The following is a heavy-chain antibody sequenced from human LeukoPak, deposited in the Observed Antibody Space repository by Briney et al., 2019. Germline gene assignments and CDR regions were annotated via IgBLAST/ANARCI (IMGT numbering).Heavy chain of an antibody. D-gene: IGHD3-16*01. J-gene: IGHJ3*02. V-gene: IGHV3-7*01. CDR3: ARERLEGGDAFDI. Sequence: GGSLRLSCEASGFTFNNYWMSWVRQAPGKGLEWVANIRYDGSEKYYVDSVKGRFTISRDNARNSLYLQMNSLTAEDTAVYYCARERLEGGDAFDIWGQGTMVTVSS. CDR1: GFTFNNYW. CDR2: IRYDGSEK.